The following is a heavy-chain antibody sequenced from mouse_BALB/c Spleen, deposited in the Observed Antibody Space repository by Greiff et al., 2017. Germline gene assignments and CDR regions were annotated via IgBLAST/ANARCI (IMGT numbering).Heavy chain of an antibody. CDR2: ISCYNGAT. J-gene: IGHJ4*01. CDR3: ARHYYGNFYYAMDY. D-gene: IGHD2-1*01. CDR1: GYSFTGYY. Sequence: LVKTGASVKISCKASGYSFTGYYMHWVKQSHGKSLEWIGYISCYNGATSYNQKFKGKATFTVDTSSSTAYMQFNSLTSEDSAVYYCARHYYGNFYYAMDYWGQGTSVTVSS. V-gene: IGHV1S34*01.